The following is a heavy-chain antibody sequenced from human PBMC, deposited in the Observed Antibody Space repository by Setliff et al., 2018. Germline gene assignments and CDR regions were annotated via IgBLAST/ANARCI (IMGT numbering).Heavy chain of an antibody. D-gene: IGHD3-3*01. CDR1: GGSISSAPYY. Sequence: SETLSLTCTVSGGSISSAPYYWSWLRQPAGKGPEWIGHIYTRWSSNYNPSLKSRVTMSIDTSQNQFSLNLSSVTAEDTAVYYCARVTGFLYIDVWGKGTTVTVSS. CDR2: IYTRWSS. J-gene: IGHJ6*03. V-gene: IGHV4-61*09. CDR3: ARVTGFLYIDV.